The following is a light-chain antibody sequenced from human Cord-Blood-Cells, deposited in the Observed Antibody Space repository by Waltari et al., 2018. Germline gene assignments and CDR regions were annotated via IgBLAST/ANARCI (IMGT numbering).Light chain of an antibody. Sequence: DIQMTQSPSSLSASVEARVTITCRASQVISNSLAWYQQKPGKAPKPLHYAASSLESGVPSRFSGSGSGTDYTLTISSLQPEDFATYYCQQYYSTPPWTYGQGTKGEIK. CDR1: QVISNS. CDR2: AAS. J-gene: IGKJ1*01. CDR3: QQYYSTPPWT. V-gene: IGKV1-NL1*01.